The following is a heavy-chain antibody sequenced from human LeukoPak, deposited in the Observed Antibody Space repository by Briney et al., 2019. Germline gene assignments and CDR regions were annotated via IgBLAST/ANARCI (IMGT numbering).Heavy chain of an antibody. Sequence: PSETLSLTCSVSGASFRSDSHYWSWTRQPPGKGLEWIGNVYYSGRTAYSPSLKSRVTISVDISKNQFSLQLNSVTAADTAVYYCVRETATYYYDSRGYYRQIEVFDIWGQGTPVIVSS. CDR2: VYYSGRT. CDR1: GASFRSDSHY. V-gene: IGHV4-61*01. CDR3: VRETATYYYDSRGYYRQIEVFDI. J-gene: IGHJ3*02. D-gene: IGHD3-22*01.